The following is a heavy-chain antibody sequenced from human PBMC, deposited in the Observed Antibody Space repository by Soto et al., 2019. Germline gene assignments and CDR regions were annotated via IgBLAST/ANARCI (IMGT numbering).Heavy chain of an antibody. V-gene: IGHV4-30-4*01. J-gene: IGHJ4*02. CDR1: GGSTSSDNY. D-gene: IGHD3-16*01. Sequence: PSETLSLTCTVSGGSTSSDNYWSWIRQPPGKGLEWIGHIYYRGNTDYNPPLKSRLAISIDTSKNQFSLKLSSVTAADPAVYFCAREGGEPSDGLYYFDCWGQGSLVTASS. CDR3: AREGGEPSDGLYYFDC. CDR2: IYYRGNT.